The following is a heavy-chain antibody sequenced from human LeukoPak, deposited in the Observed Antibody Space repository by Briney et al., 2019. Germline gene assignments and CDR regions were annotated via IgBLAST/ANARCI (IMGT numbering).Heavy chain of an antibody. CDR3: ARVGAYDILTGYYNWFDP. D-gene: IGHD3-9*01. V-gene: IGHV1-69*01. J-gene: IGHJ5*02. Sequence: XGGXXPIFGTANYAQKFQGRVTITADESTSTAYMELSSLRSEDTAVYYCARVGAYDILTGYYNWFDPWGQGTLVTVSS. CDR2: XXPIFGTA.